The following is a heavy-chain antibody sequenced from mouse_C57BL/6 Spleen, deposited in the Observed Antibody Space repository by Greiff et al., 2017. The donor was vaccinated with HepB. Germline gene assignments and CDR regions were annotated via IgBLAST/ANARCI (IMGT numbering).Heavy chain of an antibody. D-gene: IGHD1-1*01. CDR2: ISSGSSTI. Sequence: EVQLVESGGGLVKPGGSLKLSCAASGFTFSDYGMHWVRQAPEKGLEWVAYISSGSSTIYYADTVKGRFTISIDNAKNTLFLQLTSLRSEDTAMYYCASPFTTVVAFDYWGQGTTLTVSS. J-gene: IGHJ2*01. V-gene: IGHV5-17*01. CDR1: GFTFSDYG. CDR3: ASPFTTVVAFDY.